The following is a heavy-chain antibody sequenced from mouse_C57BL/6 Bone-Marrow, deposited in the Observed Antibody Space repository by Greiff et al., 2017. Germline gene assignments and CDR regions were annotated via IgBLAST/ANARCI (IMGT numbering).Heavy chain of an antibody. D-gene: IGHD2-4*01. CDR2: FYPGSGSI. CDR1: GYIFTEYT. V-gene: IGHV1-62-2*01. CDR3: AGHEGYYDYEGYFDY. Sequence: VQLQQSGAELVKPGASVKLSCKASGYIFTEYTIHWVKQRSGQGLEWIGWFYPGSGSIKYNERFKDKATLTADKSSNTVYMELSRLTSEDSAVYYCAGHEGYYDYEGYFDYWGQGTTLTVSS. J-gene: IGHJ2*01.